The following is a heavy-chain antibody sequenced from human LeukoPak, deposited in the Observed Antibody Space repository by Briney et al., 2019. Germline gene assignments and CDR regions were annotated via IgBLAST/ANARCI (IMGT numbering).Heavy chain of an antibody. Sequence: ASVKVSCKASGYTFSNYRISWVRQAPGQGLEWMGRISAYSGNTNYAQKLQGRVSLTTDRSTSTAYMELSSLRSEDTAVYYCARGAAAGLNLDYWGQGILVTVSS. D-gene: IGHD6-13*01. CDR1: GYTFSNYR. CDR3: ARGAAAGLNLDY. J-gene: IGHJ4*02. CDR2: ISAYSGNT. V-gene: IGHV1-18*01.